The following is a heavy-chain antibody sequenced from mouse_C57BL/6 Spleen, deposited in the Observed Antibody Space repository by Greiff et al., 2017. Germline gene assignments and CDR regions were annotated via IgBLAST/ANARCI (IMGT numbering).Heavy chain of an antibody. CDR1: GYAFSSYW. V-gene: IGHV1-80*01. D-gene: IGHD2-4*01. CDR3: ARGGIYYDYDY. Sequence: QVQLQQSGAELVKPGASVKISCKASGYAFSSYWMNWVKQRPGKGLEWIGQIYPGDGDTNYNGKFKGKATLTADKSSSTAYMQLSSLTSEDSAVYFCARGGIYYDYDYWGQGTTLTVSS. J-gene: IGHJ2*01. CDR2: IYPGDGDT.